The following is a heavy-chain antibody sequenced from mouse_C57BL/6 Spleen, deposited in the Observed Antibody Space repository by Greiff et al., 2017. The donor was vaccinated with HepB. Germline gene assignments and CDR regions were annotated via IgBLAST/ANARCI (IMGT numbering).Heavy chain of an antibody. CDR3: ARSHHILIAY. J-gene: IGHJ3*01. V-gene: IGHV1-26*01. CDR1: GYTFTDYY. CDR2: INPNNGGT. Sequence: EVQLQQSGPELVKPGASVKISCKASGYTFTDYYMNWVKQSHGKSLEWIGDINPNNGGTSYNQKFKGKATLTVDKSSSTAYMELRSLTSEDSAVYYCARSHHILIAYWGQGTLVTVSA.